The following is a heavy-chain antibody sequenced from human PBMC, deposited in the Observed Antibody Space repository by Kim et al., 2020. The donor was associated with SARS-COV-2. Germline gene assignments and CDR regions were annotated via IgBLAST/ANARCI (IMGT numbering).Heavy chain of an antibody. D-gene: IGHD3-10*01. J-gene: IGHJ6*01. CDR1: GFTFSGYA. CDR3: ERVGDYGSCNYYSYY. CDR2: INSNGSGT. V-gene: IGHV3-74*01. Sequence: GGSLRLSCTASGFTFSGYAMSWVRQAPGKGLVWVARINSNGSGTSYADSVKVRFTISRYNAKNTLYLQMNRLRAENTAVDYYERVGDYGSCNYYSYY.